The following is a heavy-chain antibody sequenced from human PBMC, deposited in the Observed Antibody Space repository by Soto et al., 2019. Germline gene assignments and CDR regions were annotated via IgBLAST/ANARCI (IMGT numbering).Heavy chain of an antibody. CDR2: IRSKANSYET. CDR3: TGPDRTNSSSYCGWFDP. J-gene: IGHJ5*02. D-gene: IGHD6-6*01. Sequence: PVGSLRLSCAASGFTFSGSAMHWVRQASGRGLEWVGRIRSKANSYETAYAASVKGRFTISRDNAKNTAYLQMNSLKTEDTAVYYCTGPDRTNSSSYCGWFDPWGQGTLVTVSS. CDR1: GFTFSGSA. V-gene: IGHV3-73*01.